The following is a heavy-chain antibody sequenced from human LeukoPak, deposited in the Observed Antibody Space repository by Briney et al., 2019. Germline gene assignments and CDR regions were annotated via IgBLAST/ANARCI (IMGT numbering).Heavy chain of an antibody. Sequence: GGSLRLSCAASGFTVSSHDMHWVRQATGKGLEWVSAIGPAGDTYYPGSVKGRFTISRENAKNSLYLQMSSLRAGDTAVYYCVRVGALVRGVDYYYGMDVWGQGTTVTVS. J-gene: IGHJ6*02. CDR2: IGPAGDT. V-gene: IGHV3-13*04. D-gene: IGHD3-10*01. CDR1: GFTVSSHD. CDR3: VRVGALVRGVDYYYGMDV.